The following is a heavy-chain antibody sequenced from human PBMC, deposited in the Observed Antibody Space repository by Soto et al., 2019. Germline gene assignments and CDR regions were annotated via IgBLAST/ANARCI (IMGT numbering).Heavy chain of an antibody. J-gene: IGHJ6*01. CDR1: GGTFSNSP. Sequence: QVQLVQSGAEVKKPGSSVKVSCKSSGGTFSNSPISWVRQAPGQGLEWVGGVSPVFKTANYAQKFQGRVTITGDECTHTAYMGLSSLRSGDTAVYYCARSRFVVGVTEDYYGMDVWGQGTTVSFSS. V-gene: IGHV1-69*12. CDR2: VSPVFKTA. CDR3: ARSRFVVGVTEDYYGMDV. D-gene: IGHD2-15*01.